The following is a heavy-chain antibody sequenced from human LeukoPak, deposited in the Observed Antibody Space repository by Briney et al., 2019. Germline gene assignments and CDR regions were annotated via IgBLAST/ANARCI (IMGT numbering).Heavy chain of an antibody. CDR3: ARDPPGALDAFDI. V-gene: IGHV4-38-2*02. J-gene: IGHJ3*02. CDR1: GYSISSGYY. D-gene: IGHD2-8*02. CDR2: IYHSGST. Sequence: PSETLSLTCTVSGYSISSGYYWGWIRQPPGKGLEWIGTIYHSGSTYYNPSLKSRVTISVDTSKNLFSLNLSSVTAADTAVYYCARDPPGALDAFDIWGQGTMVTVSS.